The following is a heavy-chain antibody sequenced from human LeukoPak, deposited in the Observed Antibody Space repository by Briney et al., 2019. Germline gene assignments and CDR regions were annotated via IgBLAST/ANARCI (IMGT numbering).Heavy chain of an antibody. J-gene: IGHJ5*02. CDR3: ARSSGVVIHNWFDP. CDR2: IYYSGST. Sequence: SETLSLTCTVSGGSIRGSSYYWVWIRQPPGKGLEWIGTIYYSGSTYYNPSLKSRVTISADTSKNQLSLKVRSVTAADTAVYYCARSSGVVIHNWFDPWGQGTLVTVSS. CDR1: GGSIRGSSYY. D-gene: IGHD3-3*01. V-gene: IGHV4-39*01.